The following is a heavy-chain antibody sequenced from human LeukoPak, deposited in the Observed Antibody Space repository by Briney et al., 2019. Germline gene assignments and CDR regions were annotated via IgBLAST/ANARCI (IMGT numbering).Heavy chain of an antibody. D-gene: IGHD3-10*01. V-gene: IGHV3-48*03. J-gene: IGHJ4*02. Sequence: PGGSLRLSCAASGFTFSSYEMNWVRQAPGKGLEWVSYISSSGSTIYYADSVKGRFTISRDNAKNTLYLQMNSLRAEDTAVYYCARGKYYYGSRSYYNGDDDYWGQGTLVTVSS. CDR3: ARGKYYYGSRSYYNGDDDY. CDR2: ISSSGSTI. CDR1: GFTFSSYE.